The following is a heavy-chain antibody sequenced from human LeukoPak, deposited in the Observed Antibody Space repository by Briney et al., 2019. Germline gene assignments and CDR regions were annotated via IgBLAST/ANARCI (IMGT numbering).Heavy chain of an antibody. D-gene: IGHD6-13*01. Sequence: PGGSLRLSCAASGFTVSSNYMSWVRQAPGKGLEWVSVIYSGGSTYYADSVKGRFTIPRDNSKYTLYLEMNSLRAEDTAVYYCARCRTPSSSWLNYYHGMGGWGQGTTVTVSS. CDR1: GFTVSSNY. V-gene: IGHV3-66*01. J-gene: IGHJ6*02. CDR2: IYSGGST. CDR3: ARCRTPSSSWLNYYHGMGG.